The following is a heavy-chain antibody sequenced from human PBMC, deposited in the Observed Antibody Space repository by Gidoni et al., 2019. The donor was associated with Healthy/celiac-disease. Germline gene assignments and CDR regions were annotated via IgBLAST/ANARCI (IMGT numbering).Heavy chain of an antibody. V-gene: IGHV3-21*01. J-gene: IGHJ6*02. CDR1: VFTFSSSS. CDR2: ISSSSSYI. Sequence: EVQLVESGGGLVKPGGSLRLSCAASVFTFSSSSMHWVRQAPGKGLEWVSSISSSSSYIYYADSVKGRFTISRDNAKNSLYLQMNSLRAEDTAVYYCARDNYGSGSRDKQTYYYYGMDVWGQGTTVTVSS. D-gene: IGHD3-10*01. CDR3: ARDNYGSGSRDKQTYYYYGMDV.